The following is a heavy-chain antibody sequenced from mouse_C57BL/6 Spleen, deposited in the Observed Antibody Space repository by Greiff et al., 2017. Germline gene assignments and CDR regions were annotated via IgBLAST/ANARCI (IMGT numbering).Heavy chain of an antibody. CDR1: GFTFTDYY. Sequence: EVHLVESGGGLVQPGGSLSLSCAASGFTFTDYYMSWVRQPPGKALEWLGFIRNKANGYTTEYSASVKGRFTISRDNSQSILYLQMNALRAENSATYYCARYSYLDYWGQGTSVTVAS. CDR2: IRNKANGYTT. CDR3: ARYSYLDY. J-gene: IGHJ4*01. V-gene: IGHV7-3*01.